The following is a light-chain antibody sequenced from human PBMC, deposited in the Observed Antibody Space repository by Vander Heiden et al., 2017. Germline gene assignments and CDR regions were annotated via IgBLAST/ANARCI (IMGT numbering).Light chain of an antibody. V-gene: IGKV3D-20*01. J-gene: IGKJ4*01. CDR2: DAS. Sequence: VLQPSPATLSLSPGERATLPCGASQSVSSSYLVWYQQKPGLAPRLLIYDASSRAAGIPDRFSGSGSGTDFTLTISRLEPEDFAVYYCQQYGSSPLLTFGGGTKVEIK. CDR1: QSVSSSY. CDR3: QQYGSSPLLT.